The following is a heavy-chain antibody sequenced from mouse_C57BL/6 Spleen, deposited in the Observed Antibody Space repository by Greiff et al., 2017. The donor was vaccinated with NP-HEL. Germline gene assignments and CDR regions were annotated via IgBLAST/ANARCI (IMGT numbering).Heavy chain of an antibody. CDR1: GYTFTSYW. J-gene: IGHJ2*01. CDR3: AREEEWDGDYFDY. Sequence: QVQLQQSGAELAKPGASVKLSCKASGYTFTSYWMHWVKQRPGQGLEWIGYINPSSGYTKYNQKFKDKATLTADKSSSTASMELSSLTYEDSAVYYCAREEEWDGDYFDYWGQGTTLTVSS. D-gene: IGHD4-1*01. V-gene: IGHV1-7*01. CDR2: INPSSGYT.